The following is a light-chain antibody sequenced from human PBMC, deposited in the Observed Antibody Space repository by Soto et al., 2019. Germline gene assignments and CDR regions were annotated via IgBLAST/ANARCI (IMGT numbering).Light chain of an antibody. J-gene: IGKJ1*01. CDR1: QGVNTR. CDR2: QTS. V-gene: IGKV3-11*01. Sequence: IVLTQSPATLSSFPGDRVTLSCRASQGVNTRLAWYQHRPGQAPRLLIYQTSIRAAGIPARFSASGSGTDFTLTISDVQPEDFALYYCHQRQSWPRTFGQGTKVDIK. CDR3: HQRQSWPRT.